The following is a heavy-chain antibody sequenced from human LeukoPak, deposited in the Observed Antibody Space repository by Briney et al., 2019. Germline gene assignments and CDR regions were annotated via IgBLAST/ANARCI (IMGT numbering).Heavy chain of an antibody. CDR1: GGTFSSYA. Sequence: SVKVSCKASGGTFSSYAISWVRQAPGQGLEWMGGIIPIFGTANYAQKFQGRATITTDESTSTAYMELSSLRSEDTAVYYCARGFEDYYDSSGYPLDYWGQGTLVTVSS. D-gene: IGHD3-22*01. CDR2: IIPIFGTA. CDR3: ARGFEDYYDSSGYPLDY. V-gene: IGHV1-69*05. J-gene: IGHJ4*02.